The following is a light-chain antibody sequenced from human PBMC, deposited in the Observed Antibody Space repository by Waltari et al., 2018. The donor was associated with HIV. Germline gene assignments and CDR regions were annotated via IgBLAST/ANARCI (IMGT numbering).Light chain of an antibody. J-gene: IGLJ1*01. CDR3: SSYTSSSSYV. Sequence: QSALTQPASVSGSPGQSITISCTGTSSDVGAYNYVSWYQQHPGKAHKLMIYEVSNRPSGVSNRFSGSKSGNTASLTISGLQAEDEADYYCSSYTSSSSYVFGTGTKVTVL. CDR2: EVS. V-gene: IGLV2-14*01. CDR1: SSDVGAYNY.